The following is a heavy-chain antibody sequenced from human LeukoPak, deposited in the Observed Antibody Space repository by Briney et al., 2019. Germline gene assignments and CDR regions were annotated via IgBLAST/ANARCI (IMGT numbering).Heavy chain of an antibody. CDR3: ARHSTASGYLNYFDY. Sequence: SETLSLTCTVSGGSISSYYWSWIRQPPGKGLEWIGYIYYSGSTNYNPSLKSRVTISVDTSKNQFSLKLSSVAAADTAVYYCARHSTASGYLNYFDYWGQGTLVTVSS. J-gene: IGHJ4*02. CDR1: GGSISSYY. V-gene: IGHV4-59*08. D-gene: IGHD1-1*01. CDR2: IYYSGST.